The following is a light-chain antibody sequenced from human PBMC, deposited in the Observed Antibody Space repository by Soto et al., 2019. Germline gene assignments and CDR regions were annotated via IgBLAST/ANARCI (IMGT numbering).Light chain of an antibody. J-gene: IGKJ5*01. CDR3: QHFGGTTFT. Sequence: EIVLTRSPGTLALSPGEGATLSCRASQSVSSSYIAWYQQRPGQTPSLVIYGESTRATGIPDRLSGSGSGTHLTLTISRLEPGDFAVYYCQHFGGTTFTFGQGTRLEIK. V-gene: IGKV3-20*01. CDR1: QSVSSSY. CDR2: GES.